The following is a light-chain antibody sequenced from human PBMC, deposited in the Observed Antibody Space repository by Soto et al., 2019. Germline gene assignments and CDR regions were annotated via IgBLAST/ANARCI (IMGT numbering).Light chain of an antibody. CDR1: SSNIGSNS. Sequence: QAVLTQSPSASGTPGQRVAISCSGRSSNIGSNSANWYQQLPGTAPKLLIYNNNQRPSGVPDRFSGSKSGTSASLTISGLQSEDEADYYCATWDDSLNIVVFGGGTKLTVL. J-gene: IGLJ2*01. CDR3: ATWDDSLNIVV. CDR2: NNN. V-gene: IGLV1-44*01.